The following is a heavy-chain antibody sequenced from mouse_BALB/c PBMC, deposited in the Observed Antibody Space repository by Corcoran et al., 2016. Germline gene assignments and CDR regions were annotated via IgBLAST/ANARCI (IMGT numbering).Heavy chain of an antibody. D-gene: IGHD2-2*01. CDR3: ARVRDYAMDY. CDR1: GFSLSTSGMG. Sequence: QVTLKESGPGILQPSQTLSLTCSFSGFSLSTSGMGVSWIRQPSGKGLEWLAHIYWDDDKRYNPSLKSRLTISKDTSRNQVFLKITSVDTADTATYYCARVRDYAMDYWGQGTSVTVSS. J-gene: IGHJ4*01. V-gene: IGHV8-12*01. CDR2: IYWDDDK.